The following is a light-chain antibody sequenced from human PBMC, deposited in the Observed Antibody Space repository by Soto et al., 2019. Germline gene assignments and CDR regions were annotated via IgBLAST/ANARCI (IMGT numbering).Light chain of an antibody. V-gene: IGLV1-51*01. Sequence: QSVLTQPPSVSAAPGQKVTISCSGSSSNIGNNYVSWYQQHPGTAPKHLIYDNNKRPSGIPDRFSGSKTGTSATLGITGLQTGDEADYYCGTWDSSLSAGVFGGGTKLTVL. J-gene: IGLJ2*01. CDR3: GTWDSSLSAGV. CDR2: DNN. CDR1: SSNIGNNY.